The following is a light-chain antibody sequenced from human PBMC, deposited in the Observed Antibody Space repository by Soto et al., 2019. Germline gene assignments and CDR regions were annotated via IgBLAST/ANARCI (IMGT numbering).Light chain of an antibody. CDR3: SSYTSSSTRV. J-gene: IGLJ3*02. V-gene: IGLV2-14*01. Sequence: QSALTQPASVSVSPGQSITISCTGTSRDVGGYNYVSWYQQHPGKAPKLMIYDVSNRPSGVSNRFSGSNSGNTASLTISGLQAEDEADYYCSSYTSSSTRVFGGGTKLTVL. CDR1: SRDVGGYNY. CDR2: DVS.